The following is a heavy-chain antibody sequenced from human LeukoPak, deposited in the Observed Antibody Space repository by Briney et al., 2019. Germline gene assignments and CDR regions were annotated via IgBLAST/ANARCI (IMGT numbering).Heavy chain of an antibody. V-gene: IGHV3-48*04. D-gene: IGHD6-13*01. J-gene: IGHJ5*02. Sequence: GGSLRLSCAASGFTFSSYGMSWVRQAPGKGLEWVSYISSSGSTIYYADSVKGRFTISRDNAKNSLYLQMNSLRAEDTAVYYCAASSSSWMGFDPWGQGTLVTVSS. CDR3: AASSSSWMGFDP. CDR1: GFTFSSYG. CDR2: ISSSGSTI.